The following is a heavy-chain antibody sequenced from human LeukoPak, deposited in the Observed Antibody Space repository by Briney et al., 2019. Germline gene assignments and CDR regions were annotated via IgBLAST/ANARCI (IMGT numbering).Heavy chain of an antibody. D-gene: IGHD2/OR15-2a*01. V-gene: IGHV3-23*01. CDR2: VRSDGVTT. J-gene: IGHJ4*02. CDR3: AILSWDGRGSFY. Sequence: GGSLRLSCAASGFRFSTYSMSWVRQAPGKGLEWVSAVRSDGVTTFYADSVRGRFTISRDNSRGTLSLQMNSLRADDTAVYFCAILSWDGRGSFYWGQGTLVTVSS. CDR1: GFRFSTYS.